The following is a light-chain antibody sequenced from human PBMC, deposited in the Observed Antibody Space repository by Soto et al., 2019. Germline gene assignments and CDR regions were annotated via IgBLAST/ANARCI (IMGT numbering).Light chain of an antibody. V-gene: IGKV3-15*01. Sequence: EKVMTQSPATLSVSPGERATLSCRASETINNYLAWFQQKPGQAPRLLIYGASTRATGIPARFSGSGSGTEFTLTISSLQSEDFAVYYCQQYKNWPLTFGGGTKVEIK. CDR2: GAS. CDR3: QQYKNWPLT. CDR1: ETINNY. J-gene: IGKJ4*01.